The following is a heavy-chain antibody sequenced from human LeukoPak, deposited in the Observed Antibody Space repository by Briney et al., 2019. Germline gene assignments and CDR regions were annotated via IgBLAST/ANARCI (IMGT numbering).Heavy chain of an antibody. CDR1: GFTFSSYW. V-gene: IGHV3-7*01. Sequence: GGSLRLSCAASGFTFSSYWMSWVRQAPGKGLEWVANIKQDGSEKYYVDSVKGRFTISRDNAKNSLYLQMNSLRAEDTAVYYCARTPYSSGWYPKPFDYWGQGTLVTVSS. CDR2: IKQDGSEK. D-gene: IGHD6-19*01. CDR3: ARTPYSSGWYPKPFDY. J-gene: IGHJ4*02.